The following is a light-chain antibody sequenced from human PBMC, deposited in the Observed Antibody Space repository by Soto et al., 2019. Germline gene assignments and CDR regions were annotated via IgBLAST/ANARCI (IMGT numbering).Light chain of an antibody. V-gene: IGKV1-27*01. J-gene: IGKJ2*01. CDR2: AAS. Sequence: DIQMTQSPSSLSAAVGDRVTITCRASQAISNYLAWYQQKPGKVPKVLIYAASTLQSGGPSRCSGSGSGSHFTLTISSLQPEDVATYYCQRYNAAPYTFGQGTKLEIK. CDR1: QAISNY. CDR3: QRYNAAPYT.